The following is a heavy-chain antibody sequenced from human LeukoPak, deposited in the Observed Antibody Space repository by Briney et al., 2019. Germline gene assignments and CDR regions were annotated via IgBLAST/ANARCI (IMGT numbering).Heavy chain of an antibody. Sequence: GGSLRLSCVVSGFTFSSYAMSWVRQAPGKGLEWVSAISGSGGCAYYADSVKGRFTISRDDSKNTLYLQMNSLRAEDTAVYYCAKERGFRNSGFDYWGQGTLVTVSS. CDR2: ISGSGGCA. J-gene: IGHJ4*02. V-gene: IGHV3-23*01. D-gene: IGHD1-1*01. CDR3: AKERGFRNSGFDY. CDR1: GFTFSSYA.